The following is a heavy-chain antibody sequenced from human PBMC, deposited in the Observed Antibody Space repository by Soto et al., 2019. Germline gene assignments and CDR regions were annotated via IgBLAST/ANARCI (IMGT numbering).Heavy chain of an antibody. CDR3: ERSWLQLTWYLDL. V-gene: IGHV3-74*03. CDR1: GFTFSSYW. Sequence: DVQLVESGGGLVQPGGSLRLSCAASGFTFSSYWMYWVRQAPGKGLVWVSRINSDGSTTTYADFVKGRFTISRDNAKKTLYLQMNSLRVEYTAVYYSERSWLQLTWYLDLWGRGNLDTVSS. D-gene: IGHD5-12*01. CDR2: INSDGSTT. J-gene: IGHJ2*01.